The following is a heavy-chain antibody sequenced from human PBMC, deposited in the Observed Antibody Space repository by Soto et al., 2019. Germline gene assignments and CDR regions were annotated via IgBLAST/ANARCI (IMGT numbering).Heavy chain of an antibody. J-gene: IGHJ6*02. D-gene: IGHD3-10*01. CDR1: GYNFTGHY. V-gene: IGHV1-2*02. CDR2: LKPDNGGT. CDR3: ARDLCPLGSGSPCPTFGMDL. Sequence: QVQLVQSGAEVKPPGASVKVSCKASGYNFTGHYMHWVRQVSGRRLEFLGWLKPDNGGTYYAPKFQGRVTFTRDTSKTTAYMEMSGLQSDDTAVYFCARDLCPLGSGSPCPTFGMDLWGQGTTVAVSS.